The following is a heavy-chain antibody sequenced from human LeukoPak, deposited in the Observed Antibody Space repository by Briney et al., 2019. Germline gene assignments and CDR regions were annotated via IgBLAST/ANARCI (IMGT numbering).Heavy chain of an antibody. J-gene: IGHJ5*02. V-gene: IGHV4-34*01. CDR1: GGSFSGYY. CDR3: ARLPPLYYYGSGSYPFDP. CDR2: INHSGST. D-gene: IGHD3-10*01. Sequence: SETLSLTCVVYGGSFSGYYWSWIRQPPGKGLEWIGEINHSGSTNYNPSLKSRVTISVDTSKNQFSLKLSSVTAADTAVYYCARLPPLYYYGSGSYPFDPWGQGTLVTVSS.